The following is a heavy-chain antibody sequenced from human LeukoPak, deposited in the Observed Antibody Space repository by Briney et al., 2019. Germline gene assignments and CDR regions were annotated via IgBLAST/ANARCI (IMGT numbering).Heavy chain of an antibody. Sequence: PSETLSLTCTVSGGSISSSSYYWGWIRQPPGKGLEWIGSMYYSGSTYYNPSLKSRVTISVDTSKNQFSLKLSSVTAADTAVYYCATPFRYLGYFDYWGQGTLVTVSS. D-gene: IGHD1-26*01. CDR2: MYYSGST. CDR1: GGSISSSSYY. J-gene: IGHJ4*02. CDR3: ATPFRYLGYFDY. V-gene: IGHV4-39*01.